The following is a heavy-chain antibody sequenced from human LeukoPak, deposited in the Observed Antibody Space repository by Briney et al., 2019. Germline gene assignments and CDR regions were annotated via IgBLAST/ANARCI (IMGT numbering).Heavy chain of an antibody. CDR3: ARLERWAHYYDSSGYYPDY. J-gene: IGHJ4*02. D-gene: IGHD3-22*01. CDR2: ISAYNGNT. V-gene: IGHV1-18*01. CDR1: GYTFTSYG. Sequence: ASVKVSCKASGYTFTSYGISWVRQAPGQGLEWMGWISAYNGNTNYAQKLQGRVTMTTDTSTSTAYMELRSLRSDDTAVYYCARLERWAHYYDSSGYYPDYWGQGTLVTVSS.